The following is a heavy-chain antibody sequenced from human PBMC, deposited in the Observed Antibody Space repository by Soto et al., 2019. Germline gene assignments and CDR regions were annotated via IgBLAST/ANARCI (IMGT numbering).Heavy chain of an antibody. J-gene: IGHJ6*02. CDR1: GFTFTNSA. V-gene: IGHV1-58*01. Sequence: SVKVSCKASGFTFTNSAVQWVRQARGQRLEWIGWIVVGSGNTNYAQKFQEKVTITRDMSTTTAYMELSSLRSEDTAVYYCAAGYYYYYYYYGMDVWGQGTTVTVSS. D-gene: IGHD3-10*01. CDR2: IVVGSGNT. CDR3: AAGYYYYYYYYGMDV.